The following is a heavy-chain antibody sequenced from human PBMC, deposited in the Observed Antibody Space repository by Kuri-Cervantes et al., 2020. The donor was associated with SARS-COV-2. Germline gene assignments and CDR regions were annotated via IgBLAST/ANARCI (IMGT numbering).Heavy chain of an antibody. CDR1: GLTFSSYA. CDR3: AMKSTRNNYYDSSGSFDY. D-gene: IGHD3-22*01. J-gene: IGHJ4*02. CDR2: ISYDGSNK. Sequence: GGSLRLSCAASGLTFSSYAMHWVRQAPGKGLEWVAVISYDGSNKYYADSVKGRFTISRDNSKNTLYLQMNSLRAEDTAVYYCAMKSTRNNYYDSSGSFDYWGQGTLVTVSS. V-gene: IGHV3-30-3*01.